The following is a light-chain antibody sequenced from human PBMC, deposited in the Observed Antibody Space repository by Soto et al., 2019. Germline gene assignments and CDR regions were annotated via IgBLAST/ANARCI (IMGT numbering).Light chain of an antibody. J-gene: IGKJ3*01. CDR2: GAS. CDR1: QSVSSSY. V-gene: IGKV3-20*01. CDR3: QQYGSSPFT. Sequence: EIVLTHSPGTLSLSPGERATLSCSASQSVSSSYLAWYQQKPGQAPRLLIYGASSRATGIPDRFSGSGSGTDFTLTISRLEPEDFAVYYCQQYGSSPFTFGPGTKVDNK.